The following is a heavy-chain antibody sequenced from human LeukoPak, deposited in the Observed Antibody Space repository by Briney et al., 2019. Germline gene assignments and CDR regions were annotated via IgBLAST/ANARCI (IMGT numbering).Heavy chain of an antibody. CDR1: GFTFSTYP. Sequence: PGGSLRLSCAASGFTFSTYPLHWVRQAPGKGLEWVAVISHDGSNKYNADSVKGRFTISRDNSKNTLYLQMNSLRAEDTAVYYCARVPGIAMTGGFDYWGQGTLVTVSS. J-gene: IGHJ4*02. CDR2: ISHDGSNK. D-gene: IGHD6-19*01. CDR3: ARVPGIAMTGGFDY. V-gene: IGHV3-30-3*01.